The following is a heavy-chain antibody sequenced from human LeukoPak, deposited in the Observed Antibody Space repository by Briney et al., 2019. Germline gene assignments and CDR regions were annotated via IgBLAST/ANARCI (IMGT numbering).Heavy chain of an antibody. CDR1: GGSIISSNYH. Sequence: SETLSLTCSVSGGSIISSNYHWGWIRQPPGKGLEWIGSIYQSGSGSSYYNSSLKSRVTISGDTSKNQFFLRLSSVTAADTAVYYCASTLRFLPYRRFDYWGQGTLVTVPS. V-gene: IGHV4-39*01. CDR3: ASTLRFLPYRRFDY. CDR2: IYQSGSGSS. D-gene: IGHD3-3*01. J-gene: IGHJ4*02.